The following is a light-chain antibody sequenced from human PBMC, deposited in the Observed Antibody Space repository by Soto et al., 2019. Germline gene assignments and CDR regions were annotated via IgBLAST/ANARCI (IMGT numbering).Light chain of an antibody. V-gene: IGKV2-30*02. CDR2: RVS. CDR1: QSFVHGDGTTY. J-gene: IGKJ2*01. Sequence: VVLTQSPLSLPVTLGQPASISCRSSQSFVHGDGTTYLNWFHQRPGQSPRRLIYRVSNRDSGVPARCGGSRCRTCFGRTIGRVEAEDLGIYCSMQGTHGYTGGRWTKADIK. CDR3: MQGTHGYT.